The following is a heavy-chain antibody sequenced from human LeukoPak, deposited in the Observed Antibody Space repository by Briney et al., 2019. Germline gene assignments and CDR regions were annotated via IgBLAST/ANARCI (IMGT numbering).Heavy chain of an antibody. V-gene: IGHV3-7*02. CDR2: INQDGGEK. Sequence: PGGSLRLSCAASGFTFSSYWMSWVRQAPGKGLEWVANINQDGGEKYYVDSVKGRFTISRDNAKNSLHLQMDSLRAEDTAVYYCAKYFGWAIDVRGRGTMVTVSS. CDR1: GFTFSSYW. CDR3: AKYFGWAIDV. D-gene: IGHD3-10*01. J-gene: IGHJ3*01.